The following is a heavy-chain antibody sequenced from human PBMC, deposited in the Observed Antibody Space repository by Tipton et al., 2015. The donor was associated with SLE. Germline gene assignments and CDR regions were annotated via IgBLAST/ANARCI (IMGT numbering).Heavy chain of an antibody. V-gene: IGHV4-34*01. CDR3: ARRAGTGRWFDP. D-gene: IGHD1-1*01. J-gene: IGHJ5*02. Sequence: LRLSCTVSGGSISSYYWSWIRQPPGKGLEWIGEINHSGSTNYNPSLKSRVTISVDTSKNQFSLKLSSVTAADTAVYYCARRAGTGRWFDPWGQGTLVTVSS. CDR1: GGSISSYY. CDR2: INHSGST.